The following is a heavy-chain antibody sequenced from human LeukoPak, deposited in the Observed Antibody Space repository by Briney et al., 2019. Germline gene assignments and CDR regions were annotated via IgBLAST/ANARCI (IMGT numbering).Heavy chain of an antibody. V-gene: IGHV3-11*04. CDR1: GFTFSDYY. J-gene: IGHJ4*01. D-gene: IGHD4-17*01. CDR3: AKVADYGDYAPLGH. CDR2: ISTSGTTI. Sequence: GGSLRLSCAASGFTFSDYYMSWIRQAPGKGLEWVSYISTSGTTIYYADSVKGRFTISRDNAKNSLYLQMNSLRAEDTAVYYCAKVADYGDYAPLGHWGQGTLVTVSS.